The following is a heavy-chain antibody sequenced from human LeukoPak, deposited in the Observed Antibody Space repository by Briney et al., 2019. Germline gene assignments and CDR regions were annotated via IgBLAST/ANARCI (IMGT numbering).Heavy chain of an antibody. CDR2: IKSRNRGETV. D-gene: IGHD1-26*01. V-gene: IGHV3-15*01. J-gene: IGHJ4*02. CDR1: GSTFNDAW. CDR3: TTDGSTTLSNTFDY. Sequence: GGPLRLSCAASGSTFNDAWMNWVRLAPGKGLEWVGRIKSRNRGETVDYAAPVKGRFTIPRDDSKTTVYLQMNSLKTEDTAIYYCTTDGSTTLSNTFDYWGQGTLVTVSS.